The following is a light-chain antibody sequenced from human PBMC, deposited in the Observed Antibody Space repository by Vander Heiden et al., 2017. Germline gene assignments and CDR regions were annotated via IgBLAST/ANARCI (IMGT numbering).Light chain of an antibody. J-gene: IGLJ3*02. V-gene: IGLV2-14*01. CDR1: SRDIGDYNY. CDR3: SSYTSRSTWV. Sequence: QSALTQPASVSGSPGQSITISCTGTSRDIGDYNYVSWYQQYPGKVPKLMIYEVSNRPSGVSNRFSGSKSGNTASLTISGLQAEDEADYYCSSYTSRSTWVFGGGTKLTVL. CDR2: EVS.